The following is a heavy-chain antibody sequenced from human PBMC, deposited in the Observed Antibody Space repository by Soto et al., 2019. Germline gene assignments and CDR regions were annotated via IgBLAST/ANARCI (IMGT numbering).Heavy chain of an antibody. J-gene: IGHJ6*02. CDR3: ASAPVAATGPYYYYGMDV. CDR1: GGSISSYY. Sequence: SLTCTVSGGSISSYYWSWIRQPPGKGLEWIGYIYYSGSTNYNPSLKSRVTISVDTSKNQFSLKLSSVTAADTAVYYCASAPVAATGPYYYYGMDVWGQGTTVTVS. D-gene: IGHD2-15*01. CDR2: IYYSGST. V-gene: IGHV4-59*01.